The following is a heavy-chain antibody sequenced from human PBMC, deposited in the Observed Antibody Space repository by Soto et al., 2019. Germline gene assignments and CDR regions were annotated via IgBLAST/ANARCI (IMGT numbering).Heavy chain of an antibody. V-gene: IGHV3-48*01. CDR2: ISSSSSTI. D-gene: IGHD2-8*01. J-gene: IGHJ3*02. CDR1: GFTFSSYS. Sequence: GGSLRLSCAASGFTFSSYSMNWVRQAPGKGLEWVSYISSSSSTIYYADSVKGRFTISRDNAKNSLYLQMNSLRAEDTAVYYCNGRQSGSTTPRGDDAFDIWGQGTMVTVSS. CDR3: NGRQSGSTTPRGDDAFDI.